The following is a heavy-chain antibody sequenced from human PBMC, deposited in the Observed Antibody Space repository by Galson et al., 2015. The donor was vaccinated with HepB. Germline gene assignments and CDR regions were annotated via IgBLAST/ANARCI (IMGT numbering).Heavy chain of an antibody. J-gene: IGHJ3*01. CDR1: GFTFSSYA. CDR2: ISYDGSNK. CDR3: ARDTYYYDSSGPNL. Sequence: SLRLSCAASGFTFSSYAMHWVRQAPGKGLEWVAVISYDGSNKYYADSVKGRFTISRDNSKNTLYLQMNSLRAEDTAVYYCARDTYYYDSSGPNLWGQGTMVTVSS. V-gene: IGHV3-30*04. D-gene: IGHD3-22*01.